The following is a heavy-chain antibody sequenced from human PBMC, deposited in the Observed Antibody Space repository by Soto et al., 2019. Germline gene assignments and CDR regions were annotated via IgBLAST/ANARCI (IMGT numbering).Heavy chain of an antibody. CDR2: ISYDGSNK. J-gene: IGHJ3*02. Sequence: QVQLVESGGGVVQPGRSLRLSCAASGFTFSSYAMHWVRQAPGKGLEWVAVISYDGSNKYYADSVKGRFTISRDNSKNTLYLQMNSLIAEDTAVYYCAREWTIPNWTLQGAFDIWGQGTMVTVSS. CDR3: AREWTIPNWTLQGAFDI. D-gene: IGHD1-20*01. CDR1: GFTFSSYA. V-gene: IGHV3-30-3*01.